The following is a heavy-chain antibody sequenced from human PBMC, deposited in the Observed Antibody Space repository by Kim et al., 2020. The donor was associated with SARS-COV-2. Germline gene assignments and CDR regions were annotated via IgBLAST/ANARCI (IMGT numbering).Heavy chain of an antibody. J-gene: IGHJ4*02. CDR2: ISYDGSNK. CDR3: ARDLYSSSWYLRYPDY. D-gene: IGHD6-13*01. CDR1: GFTFSSYA. V-gene: IGHV3-30*04. Sequence: GGSLRLSCAASGFTFSSYAMHWVRQAPGKGLEWVAVISYDGSNKYYADSVKGRFTISRDNSKNTLYLQMNSLRAEDTAVYYCARDLYSSSWYLRYPDYWGQGTLVTVSS.